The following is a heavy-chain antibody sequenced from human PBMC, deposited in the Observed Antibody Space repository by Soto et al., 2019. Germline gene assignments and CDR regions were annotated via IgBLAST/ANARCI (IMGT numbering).Heavy chain of an antibody. CDR3: ARGYYDSSTNWFDP. Sequence: SETLSLTCTVSGGSISSGGYYWSWSRQQPGKGLEWIGYIYYSGSTYYNPSLKSRVTISVDTSKNQFSLKLSSVTAADTAVYYCARGYYDSSTNWFDPWGQGTLVTVSS. CDR1: GGSISSGGYY. CDR2: IYYSGST. V-gene: IGHV4-31*03. J-gene: IGHJ5*02. D-gene: IGHD3-22*01.